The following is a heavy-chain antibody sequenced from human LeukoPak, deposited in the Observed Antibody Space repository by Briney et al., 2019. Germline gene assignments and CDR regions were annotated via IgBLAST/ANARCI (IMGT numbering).Heavy chain of an antibody. CDR1: GFTFSSYW. Sequence: GGSLRLSCAASGFTFSSYWMSWVRQAPGKGLEWVANIKQDGSEKYYVDSVKGRFTISRDNAKNSLYLQMNSLRAEDTAVYYCARGTRYYGSGSYSPEQYFQHWGQGTLVTVSS. CDR3: ARGTRYYGSGSYSPEQYFQH. V-gene: IGHV3-7*03. D-gene: IGHD3-10*01. J-gene: IGHJ1*01. CDR2: IKQDGSEK.